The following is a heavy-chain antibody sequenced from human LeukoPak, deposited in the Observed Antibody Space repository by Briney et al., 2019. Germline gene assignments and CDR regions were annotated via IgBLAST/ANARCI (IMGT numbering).Heavy chain of an antibody. CDR1: GFTFSTYS. J-gene: IGHJ4*02. CDR2: ISADSSYI. D-gene: IGHD3-16*01. CDR3: ARIFFGPHGLCY. Sequence: GGSLRLSCAASGFTFSTYSMCWVRQAPGKGLEWVSSISADSSYIYYADYVKGRFTMSRDNAKNSLYLQMNSLRAEDTAVYYCARIFFGPHGLCYWGQGTPVP. V-gene: IGHV3-21*01.